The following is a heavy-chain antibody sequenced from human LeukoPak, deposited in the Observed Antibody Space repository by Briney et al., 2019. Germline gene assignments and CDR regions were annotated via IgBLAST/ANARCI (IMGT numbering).Heavy chain of an antibody. CDR3: ARSRGVLGGGFDSFNI. CDR2: MNPNSGTT. Sequence: ASVKVSCKTSGYTFTNFDINWVRQATGQGLEWMGWMNPNSGTTGHARKFQGRVTMTRSTSISTAYMELSSLRSEDTAVYFCARSRGVLGGGFDSFNIWGQGTRVTVSS. J-gene: IGHJ3*02. V-gene: IGHV1-8*01. CDR1: GYTFTNFD. D-gene: IGHD3-16*01.